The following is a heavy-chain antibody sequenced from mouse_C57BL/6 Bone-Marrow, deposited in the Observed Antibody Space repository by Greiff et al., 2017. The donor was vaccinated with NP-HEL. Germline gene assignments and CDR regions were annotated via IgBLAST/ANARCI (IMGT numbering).Heavy chain of an antibody. V-gene: IGHV5-4*01. D-gene: IGHD1-1*01. J-gene: IGHJ4*01. Sequence: EVKVVESGGGLVKPGGSLKLSCAASGFTFSSYAMSWVRQTPEKRLEWVATISDGGSYTYYPDNVKGRFTISRDNAKNNLYLQMSHLKSEDTAMYYCARDHYGSRGAMDYWGQGTSVTVSS. CDR1: GFTFSSYA. CDR3: ARDHYGSRGAMDY. CDR2: ISDGGSYT.